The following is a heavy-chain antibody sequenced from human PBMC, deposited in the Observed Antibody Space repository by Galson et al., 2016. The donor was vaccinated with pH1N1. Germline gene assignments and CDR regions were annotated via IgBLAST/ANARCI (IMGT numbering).Heavy chain of an antibody. J-gene: IGHJ4*02. V-gene: IGHV3-49*04. Sequence: SLRLSCATSGFNFGDYAMSWVRQAPGKGLQWVGFIRTNAHGGTTEYAASVKGRFIISRDDSKNIAYLQVNSLKTEDTAVYYCARGLREFDYWGQGTLVTVSS. CDR3: ARGLREFDY. CDR1: GFNFGDYA. CDR2: IRTNAHGGTT.